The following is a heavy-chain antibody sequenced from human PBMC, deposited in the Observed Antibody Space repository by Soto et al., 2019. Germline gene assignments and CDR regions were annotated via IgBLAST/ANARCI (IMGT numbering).Heavy chain of an antibody. CDR2: ISSSISYI. CDR3: ARDGYSSSWQPYYYYGMDV. V-gene: IGHV3-21*01. Sequence: XGSLRLSCAASGFTFSSYSMNWVRQAPGKGLEWVSSISSSISYIYYADSVKGRFTISRDNAKNSLYLQMNSLRAEDTAVYYCARDGYSSSWQPYYYYGMDVWAQGTTVTVPS. D-gene: IGHD6-13*01. J-gene: IGHJ6*02. CDR1: GFTFSSYS.